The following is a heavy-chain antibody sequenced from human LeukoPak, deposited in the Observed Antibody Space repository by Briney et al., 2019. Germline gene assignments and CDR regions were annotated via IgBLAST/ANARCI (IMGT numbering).Heavy chain of an antibody. Sequence: SETLSLTCTVSGYSISSGYYWGWIRQPPGKGLEWIESIYHSGSTYYNPSLKSRVTISVDTSKNQFSLKLSSVTAADTAVYYCARVPWSGYYNYFDYWGQGTLVTVSS. D-gene: IGHD3-3*01. CDR1: GYSISSGYY. CDR3: ARVPWSGYYNYFDY. CDR2: IYHSGST. J-gene: IGHJ4*02. V-gene: IGHV4-38-2*02.